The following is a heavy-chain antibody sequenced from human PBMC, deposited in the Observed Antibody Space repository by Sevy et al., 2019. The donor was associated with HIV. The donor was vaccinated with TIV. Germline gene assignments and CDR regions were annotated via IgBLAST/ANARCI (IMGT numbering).Heavy chain of an antibody. CDR2: IYYSGST. J-gene: IGHJ4*02. V-gene: IGHV4-39*01. CDR3: ARRRARSAYYYDSSGYYELFDY. Sequence: SETLSLTCTVSGGSISSSSYYWGWIRQPPGKGLEWIGSIYYSGSTYYNPSLKSRVTICVDTSKNQFSRKLSSVTAADTAVYYCARRRARSAYYYDSSGYYELFDYWGQGTLVTVSS. D-gene: IGHD3-22*01. CDR1: GGSISSSSYY.